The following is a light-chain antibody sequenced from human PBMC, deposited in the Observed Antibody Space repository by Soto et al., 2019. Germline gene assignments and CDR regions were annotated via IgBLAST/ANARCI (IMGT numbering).Light chain of an antibody. CDR2: GAS. CDR3: QQHGISPLT. V-gene: IGKV3-20*01. J-gene: IGKJ4*01. CDR1: ESVTSS. Sequence: EIVMTQSPATLSVSPGDRATLSCRASESVTSSLAWYQQKPGQAPRLFIYGASSRATGIPDRFSGSGSGTDFTLTISRLEPEDFAVYYCQQHGISPLTFGGGTKVDIK.